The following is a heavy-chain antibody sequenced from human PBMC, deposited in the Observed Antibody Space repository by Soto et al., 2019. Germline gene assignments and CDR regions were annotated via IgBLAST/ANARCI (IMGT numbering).Heavy chain of an antibody. V-gene: IGHV3-64D*06. J-gene: IGHJ3*02. CDR2: ISSNGGST. CDR3: VKASSYCGGDCYSGAFDI. Sequence: GGSLRLSCSASGFTFSSYAMHWVRQAPGKGLEYVSAISSNGGSTYYADSVKGRFTISRDNSKNTLYLQMSSLRAEDTAVYYCVKASSYCGGDCYSGAFDIWGQGTMVTVSS. D-gene: IGHD2-21*02. CDR1: GFTFSSYA.